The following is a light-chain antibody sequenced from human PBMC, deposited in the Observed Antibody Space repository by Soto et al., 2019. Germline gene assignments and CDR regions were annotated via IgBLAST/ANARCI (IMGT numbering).Light chain of an antibody. V-gene: IGLV2-14*03. Sequence: QLVLTQPASVSGSPGQSITISCTGTSSDVGGYNYVSWYQQHPGKAPKLMISDVSNRPSGVSNRFSGSKSGNTASLTISGLQAEDEADYYCCSYTSSSTPVVFGGGTKLTVL. CDR3: CSYTSSSTPVV. J-gene: IGLJ2*01. CDR2: DVS. CDR1: SSDVGGYNY.